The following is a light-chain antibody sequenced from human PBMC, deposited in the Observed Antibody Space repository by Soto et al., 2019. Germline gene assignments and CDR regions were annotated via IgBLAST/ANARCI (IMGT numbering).Light chain of an antibody. CDR1: QSISSW. CDR3: QQYNSYPWT. CDR2: QAS. J-gene: IGKJ1*01. V-gene: IGKV1-5*03. Sequence: DIHMTHSPATLSSSVVDRVTITCGASQSISSWLAWYQQKPGKAPNLLIYQASSLQSGVPSRFSGSGFGTEFTLTISSLQPDDFATYYCQQYNSYPWTFGQGTKVDIK.